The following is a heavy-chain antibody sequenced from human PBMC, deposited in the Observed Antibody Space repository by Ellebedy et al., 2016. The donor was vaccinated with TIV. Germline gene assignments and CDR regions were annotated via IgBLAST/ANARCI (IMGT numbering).Heavy chain of an antibody. CDR2: IYFIGST. Sequence: SETLSLTCTVSGGSINRSPYYWAWIRQPPGKELEWIGSIYFIGSTYHNPSLKSRVTISVDTSKNQFSLKLSSVTATDTAVYYCARGSGRGHYFDYWGQGTLVTVSS. J-gene: IGHJ4*02. V-gene: IGHV4-39*01. CDR1: GGSINRSPYY. CDR3: ARGSGRGHYFDY. D-gene: IGHD2-15*01.